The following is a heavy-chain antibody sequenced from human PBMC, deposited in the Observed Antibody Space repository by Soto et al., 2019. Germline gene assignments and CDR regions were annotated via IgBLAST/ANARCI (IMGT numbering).Heavy chain of an antibody. V-gene: IGHV3-33*01. CDR1: GFPSISHG. CDR3: ARDLVGAGVPPRFDS. CDR2: IWYDGSNK. D-gene: IGHD1-26*01. Sequence: SXRLSCSASGFPSISHGMPCVRQAPGKGLEWVAVIWYDGSNKYYADSVKGRFTISRDNSKNTLYLQMNSLRAEDTAVYYCARDLVGAGVPPRFDSWGQGPLVTVSS. J-gene: IGHJ4*02.